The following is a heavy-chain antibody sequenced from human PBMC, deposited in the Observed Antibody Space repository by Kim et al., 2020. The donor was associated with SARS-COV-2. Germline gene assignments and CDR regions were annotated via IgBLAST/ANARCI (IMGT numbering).Heavy chain of an antibody. CDR3: ARSPVDTSPLDY. Sequence: TEYAAPVKGRFTISRDDSKNSLYLQMNSLKADDTAVYFCARSPVDTSPLDYWGQGILVTVSS. J-gene: IGHJ4*02. CDR2: T. D-gene: IGHD5-12*01. V-gene: IGHV3-72*01.